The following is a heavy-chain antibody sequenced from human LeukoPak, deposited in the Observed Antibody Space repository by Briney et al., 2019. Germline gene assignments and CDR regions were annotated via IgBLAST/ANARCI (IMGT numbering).Heavy chain of an antibody. CDR3: ARAGELFGMDV. V-gene: IGHV3-30*04. J-gene: IGHJ6*02. CDR1: GFTFSSYA. D-gene: IGHD3-10*01. CDR2: ISYDGSNK. Sequence: PGGSLRLSCAASGFTFSSYAMHWVRQAPGKGLEWVAVISYDGSNKYYADSVKGRFTISRDNSKNTLYLQMNSLRAEDTAVYYCARAGELFGMDVWGQGTTVTVSS.